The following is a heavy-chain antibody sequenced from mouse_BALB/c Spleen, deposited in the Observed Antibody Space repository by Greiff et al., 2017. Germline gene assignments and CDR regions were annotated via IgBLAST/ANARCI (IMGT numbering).Heavy chain of an antibody. CDR3: ARDRNRYDYYAMDY. CDR2: IRNKANGYTT. CDR1: GFTFTDYY. Sequence: EVMLVESGGGLVQPGGSLRLSCATSGFTFTDYYMSWVRQPPGKALEWLGFIRNKANGYTTEYSASVKGRFTISRDNSQSILYLQMNTLRAEDSATYYCARDRNRYDYYAMDYWGQGTSVTVSS. V-gene: IGHV7-3*02. J-gene: IGHJ4*01. D-gene: IGHD2-14*01.